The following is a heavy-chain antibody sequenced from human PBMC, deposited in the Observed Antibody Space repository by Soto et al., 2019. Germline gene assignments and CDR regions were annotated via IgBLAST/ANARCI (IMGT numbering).Heavy chain of an antibody. V-gene: IGHV3-48*03. Sequence: EVQLVESGGGLVQPGGSLRLSCAASGFTFSSYEMNWVRQAPGKGLEWVSYISSSGSTIYYADSVKGRFTISRDNAKNSLYLQMNSLRGEDTAVYYCARGGSYDFWSGPPGGWFDPWGQGTLVTVSS. CDR2: ISSSGSTI. J-gene: IGHJ5*02. D-gene: IGHD3-3*01. CDR1: GFTFSSYE. CDR3: ARGGSYDFWSGPPGGWFDP.